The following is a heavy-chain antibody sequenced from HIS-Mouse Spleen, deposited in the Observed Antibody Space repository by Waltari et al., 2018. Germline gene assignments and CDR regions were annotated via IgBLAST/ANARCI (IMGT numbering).Heavy chain of an antibody. D-gene: IGHD6-13*01. CDR1: GGSISSSTYY. CDR3: AREIPYSSSWYDWYFDL. V-gene: IGHV4-39*07. CDR2: IYYSGST. Sequence: QLQLQESGPGLVKPSETLSLTCTVSGGSISSSTYYWGWIRQPPGKGREWIGSIYYSGSTYYNPSLKSRVTISVDTSKIQFSLKLSSVTAADTAVYYCAREIPYSSSWYDWYFDLWGRGTLVTVSS. J-gene: IGHJ2*01.